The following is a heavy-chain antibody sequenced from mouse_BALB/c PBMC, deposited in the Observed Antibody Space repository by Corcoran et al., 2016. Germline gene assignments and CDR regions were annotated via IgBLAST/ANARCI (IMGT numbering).Heavy chain of an antibody. CDR2: INPYNDGT. D-gene: IGHD2-4*01. V-gene: IGHV1S136*01. CDR3: ARDYDGYYYAMDY. J-gene: IGHJ4*01. Sequence: EVQLQQSGPELVKPGASVKMSCKASGYTFTSYVMHWVKQKPGQGLEWIGYINPYNDGTKYNEKFKGKATLTSDKSSSTAYMELSSLTSEDSGVYYCARDYDGYYYAMDYWGQGTSVTVSS. CDR1: GYTFTSYV.